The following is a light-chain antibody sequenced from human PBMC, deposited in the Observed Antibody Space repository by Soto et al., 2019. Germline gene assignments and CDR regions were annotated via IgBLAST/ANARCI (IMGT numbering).Light chain of an antibody. CDR1: QSVTNNY. Sequence: EIVLTQSPGTLSLSPGERATLSCRASQSVTNNYLAWYQQKPGQAPRLLIFGASSRAPGIPDRFSGSGSGTDFTLTISRLEPEEFAVYYCQQYGSSPLTFGGGTNVEIK. CDR2: GAS. V-gene: IGKV3-20*01. J-gene: IGKJ4*01. CDR3: QQYGSSPLT.